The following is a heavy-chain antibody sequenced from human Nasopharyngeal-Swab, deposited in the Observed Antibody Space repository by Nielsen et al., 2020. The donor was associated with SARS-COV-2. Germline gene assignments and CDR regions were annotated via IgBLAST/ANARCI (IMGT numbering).Heavy chain of an antibody. CDR3: ARDWMIAVAGYYYYYGMDV. J-gene: IGHJ6*02. V-gene: IGHV4-39*07. CDR1: GGSISSSSYY. CDR2: IYYSGST. Sequence: SETLSLTCTVSGGSISSSSYYWGWIRQPPGKGLEWIGSIYYSGSTNYNPSLKSRVTISVDTSKNQFSLKLSSVTAADTAVYYCARDWMIAVAGYYYYYGMDVWGQGTTVTVSS. D-gene: IGHD6-19*01.